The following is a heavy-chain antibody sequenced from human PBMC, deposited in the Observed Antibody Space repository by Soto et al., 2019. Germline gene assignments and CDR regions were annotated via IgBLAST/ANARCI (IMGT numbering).Heavy chain of an antibody. D-gene: IGHD3-3*01. CDR2: IYYSGST. Sequence: SETLSLTCTVSGGSISSYYWSWIRQPPGKGQEWIGYIYYSGSTNYNPSLKSRVTISVDTSKNQFSLKLSSVTAADTAVYYCARSGPWEDSAFSSSYPHYWGQGPLVSVS. V-gene: IGHV4-59*01. CDR3: ARSGPWEDSAFSSSYPHY. J-gene: IGHJ4*02. CDR1: GGSISSYY.